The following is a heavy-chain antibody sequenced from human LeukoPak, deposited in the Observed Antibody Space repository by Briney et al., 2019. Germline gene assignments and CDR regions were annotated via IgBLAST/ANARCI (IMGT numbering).Heavy chain of an antibody. D-gene: IGHD3-22*01. CDR3: AKGPQLGSGYHPDY. Sequence: QPGGSLRLSCTTSGFTFSSAAMTWVRQAPGAGLEWVSTITGSDDRTYYADSVKGRSTISRDYSKNTLHFQMNSLRVDDTAIYYCAKGPQLGSGYHPDYWGQGTLVTVSS. V-gene: IGHV3-23*01. J-gene: IGHJ4*02. CDR2: ITGSDDRT. CDR1: GFTFSSAA.